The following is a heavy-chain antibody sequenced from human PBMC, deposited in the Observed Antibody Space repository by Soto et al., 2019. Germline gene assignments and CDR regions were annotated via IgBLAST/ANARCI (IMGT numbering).Heavy chain of an antibody. CDR1: GFTFSSYA. V-gene: IGHV3-23*01. Sequence: EVQLLESGGGLVQPGGSLRLSCAASGFTFSSYAMSWVRQAPGKGLEWVSAISGSGGSTYYADSVKGRFTISRDNSKNTPYLQMNSLGAEDTAVYYCAKGRRVFGVVDAFDIWGQVTMVTVSS. J-gene: IGHJ3*02. CDR2: ISGSGGST. D-gene: IGHD3-3*01. CDR3: AKGRRVFGVVDAFDI.